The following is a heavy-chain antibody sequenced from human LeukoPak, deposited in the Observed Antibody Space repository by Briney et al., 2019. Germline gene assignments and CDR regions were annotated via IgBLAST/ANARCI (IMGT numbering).Heavy chain of an antibody. V-gene: IGHV1-18*01. CDR1: GYTFTSYG. D-gene: IGHD1-7*01. Sequence: ASEKVSCKASGYTFTSYGISWVRQAPTQGFEWMGGISAYNGNTNYAQKLQGRVTMTTDTSTSTAYMELRSLRSDDTAVYYCAREGTTRNTNWFDPWGQGTLVTVSS. J-gene: IGHJ5*02. CDR3: AREGTTRNTNWFDP. CDR2: ISAYNGNT.